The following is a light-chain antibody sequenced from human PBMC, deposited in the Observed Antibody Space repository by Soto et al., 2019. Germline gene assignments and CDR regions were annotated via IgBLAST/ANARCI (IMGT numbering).Light chain of an antibody. CDR2: GAS. Sequence: EIVLTQSPGTLSLSPGERATLSCRASQSVSSSFLSWYQQKPGQAPRLLIYGASSRATGIPDRFSGSGSGTDFTITISGLEPEDFAVYYCQQYGSSPWTFGQGTKVEIK. J-gene: IGKJ1*01. CDR3: QQYGSSPWT. V-gene: IGKV3-20*01. CDR1: QSVSSSF.